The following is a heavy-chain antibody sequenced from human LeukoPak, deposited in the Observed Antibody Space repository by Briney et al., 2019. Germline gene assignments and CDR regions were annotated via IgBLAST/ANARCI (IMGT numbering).Heavy chain of an antibody. CDR1: GYTLTELS. J-gene: IGHJ6*02. V-gene: IGHV1-2*06. CDR2: INPNSGGT. D-gene: IGHD3-3*01. CDR3: ARAPLRTIFGVGDYYYYYGMDV. Sequence: ASVKVSCKVSGYTLTELSMHWVRQAPGQGLEWMGRINPNSGGTNYAQKFQGRVTMTRDTSISTAYMELSRLRSDDTAVYYCARAPLRTIFGVGDYYYYYGMDVWGQGTTVTVSS.